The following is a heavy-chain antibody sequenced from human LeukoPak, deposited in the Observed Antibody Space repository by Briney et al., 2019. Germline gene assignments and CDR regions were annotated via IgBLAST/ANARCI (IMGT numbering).Heavy chain of an antibody. Sequence: ASVKVSCKASGYTFTGYYMHWVRQAPGQGLEWMGWINPNSGGTNYAQKFQGRVTMTRDTSISTAYMELSRLRSDDTAVYYCARNWNYYPHFDYWGQGTLVTVSS. CDR3: ARNWNYYPHFDY. V-gene: IGHV1-2*02. D-gene: IGHD1-7*01. CDR2: INPNSGGT. CDR1: GYTFTGYY. J-gene: IGHJ4*02.